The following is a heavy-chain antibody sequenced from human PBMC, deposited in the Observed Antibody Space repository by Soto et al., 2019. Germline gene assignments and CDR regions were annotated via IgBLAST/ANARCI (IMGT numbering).Heavy chain of an antibody. D-gene: IGHD1-26*01. J-gene: IGHJ4*02. CDR2: ISWKSENI. CDR3: ARDATGGYYHFDY. Sequence: GGSLRLSCAASGFNFDTYAMHWVRQIPGKGLEWVSGISWKSENIGYADSVKGRFTISRDNAKNTLYLQINSLRAEDTAVYYCARDATGGYYHFDYWGQGTLVTSPQ. V-gene: IGHV3-9*01. CDR1: GFNFDTYA.